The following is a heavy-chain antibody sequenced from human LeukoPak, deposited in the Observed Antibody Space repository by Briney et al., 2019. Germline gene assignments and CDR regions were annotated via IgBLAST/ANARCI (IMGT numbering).Heavy chain of an antibody. CDR3: ARELVRDYDFWSGSLAY. CDR1: GYTFTDYY. Sequence: ASVKVSCKASGYTFTDYYIHWVRQAPGQGLEWMGWIDPNSGDTNYAQKFQGWVTMTRDTSISTAYMELSSLRSEDTAVYYCARELVRDYDFWSGSLAYWGQGTLVTVSS. V-gene: IGHV1-2*04. CDR2: IDPNSGDT. D-gene: IGHD3-3*01. J-gene: IGHJ4*02.